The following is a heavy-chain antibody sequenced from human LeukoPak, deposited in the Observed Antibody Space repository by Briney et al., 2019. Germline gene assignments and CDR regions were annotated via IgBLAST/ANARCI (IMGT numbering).Heavy chain of an antibody. CDR1: GGSFSGYY. CDR2: INHSGST. D-gene: IGHD3-22*01. CDR3: ARGWVLPTAWNPRYYFDY. J-gene: IGHJ4*02. Sequence: SETLSLTCAVYGGSFSGYYWSWIRQPPGKGLEWIGEINHSGSTNYNPSLKSRVTISVDTSKNQFSLKLSSVTAADTAVYYCARGWVLPTAWNPRYYFDYWGQGTLVTVSS. V-gene: IGHV4-34*01.